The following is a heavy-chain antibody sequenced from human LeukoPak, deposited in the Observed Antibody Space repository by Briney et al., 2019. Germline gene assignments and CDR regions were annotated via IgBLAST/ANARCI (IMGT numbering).Heavy chain of an antibody. CDR3: ARSRPYLYDYVWGSYRYTLDY. D-gene: IGHD3-16*02. CDR2: IYYSGST. V-gene: IGHV4-59*12. CDR1: GGSISSYY. J-gene: IGHJ4*02. Sequence: SETLSLTCTVSGGSISSYYWSWIRQPPGKGLEWIGYIYYSGSTNYNPSLKSRVTISVDTSKNQFSLKLSSVTAADTAVYYCARSRPYLYDYVWGSYRYTLDYWGQGTLVTVSS.